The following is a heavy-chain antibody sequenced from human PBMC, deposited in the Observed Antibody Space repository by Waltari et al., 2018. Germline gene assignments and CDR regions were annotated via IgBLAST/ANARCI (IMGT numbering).Heavy chain of an antibody. CDR1: GFTFSSYG. CDR2: IWYDGSNK. Sequence: QVQLVESGGGVVQPGRSLRLSCAASGFTFSSYGMHWVRQAPGKGLEWVAVIWYDGSNKYYADSVKGRFTISRDNSKNTLYLQMNSLRAEDTAVYYCARDARGIAARLAMDYWGQGTLVTVSS. V-gene: IGHV3-33*01. CDR3: ARDARGIAARLAMDY. D-gene: IGHD6-6*01. J-gene: IGHJ4*02.